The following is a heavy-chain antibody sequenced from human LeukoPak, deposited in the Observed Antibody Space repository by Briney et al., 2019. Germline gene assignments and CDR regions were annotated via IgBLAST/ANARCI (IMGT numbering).Heavy chain of an antibody. CDR2: INPNSGGT. V-gene: IGHV1-2*02. CDR1: GYTFTGFY. J-gene: IGHJ5*02. Sequence: ASVKVSCKAAGYTFTGFYIHWVRQAPGQGPGWWGWINPNSGGTNYAQKFQGRVTVTRDTSISTAYMELSRLRSDDTAVYYCARGYSSRTSCYVSWFDPWGQGTLVTVSS. CDR3: ARGYSSRTSCYVSWFDP. D-gene: IGHD2-2*01.